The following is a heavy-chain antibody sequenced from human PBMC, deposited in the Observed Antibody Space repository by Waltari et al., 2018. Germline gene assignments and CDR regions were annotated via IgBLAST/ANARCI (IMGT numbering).Heavy chain of an antibody. Sequence: QMQLVQSGPEVKKPGTSVKVSCKASGFTFTSSAVPWVRQARGQRLEWIGWIVVGSGNTNYAQKFQERVTINRDMSTSTAYMELSSLRSEDTAVYYCAAVSSLFYYDSSGPGVYWGQGTLVTVSS. CDR1: GFTFTSSA. CDR2: IVVGSGNT. D-gene: IGHD3-22*01. CDR3: AAVSSLFYYDSSGPGVY. J-gene: IGHJ4*02. V-gene: IGHV1-58*01.